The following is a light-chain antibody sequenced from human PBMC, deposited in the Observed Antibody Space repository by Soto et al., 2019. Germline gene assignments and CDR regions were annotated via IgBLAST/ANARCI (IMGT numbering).Light chain of an antibody. CDR1: QDISNY. V-gene: IGKV1-33*01. CDR2: DAS. Sequence: DIQMTQSPSSLSASVGDRVTITCQASQDISNYLNWYQQKPGKAPKLLIYDASNLETGVPSRFSGSGSGRDFTFTISSLQPADIATYYCQQYDNLLALTFGGGTKVEIK. J-gene: IGKJ4*01. CDR3: QQYDNLLALT.